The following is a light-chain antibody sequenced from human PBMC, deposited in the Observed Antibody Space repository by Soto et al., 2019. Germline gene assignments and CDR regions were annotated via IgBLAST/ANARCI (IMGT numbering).Light chain of an antibody. Sequence: QSVLTQPASVSGSPGQSITISCTGTSSDVGGYNYVSWYQQHPGKAPKLMIYDVSNRPSGVSNRFSGSKSGNTASLTISGLQAEDEADYYCSLYTSSSTPVVFGGGTKVTVL. CDR2: DVS. J-gene: IGLJ2*01. CDR1: SSDVGGYNY. CDR3: SLYTSSSTPVV. V-gene: IGLV2-14*01.